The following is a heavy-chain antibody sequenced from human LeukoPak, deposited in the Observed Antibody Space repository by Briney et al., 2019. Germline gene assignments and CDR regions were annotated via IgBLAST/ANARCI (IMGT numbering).Heavy chain of an antibody. CDR1: GFTFNKFA. Sequence: GGTLRLSCAASGFTFNKFAMSWVRQAPGKGLEWVSGIIENGGETYYADSVRGRFTISRDNSKNTLYLQMNSLRAEDTAVYYCAKDYEYNSNTWYFHWGRGTLVSVSS. D-gene: IGHD6-13*01. CDR2: IIENGGET. V-gene: IGHV3-23*01. CDR3: AKDYEYNSNTWYFH. J-gene: IGHJ4*02.